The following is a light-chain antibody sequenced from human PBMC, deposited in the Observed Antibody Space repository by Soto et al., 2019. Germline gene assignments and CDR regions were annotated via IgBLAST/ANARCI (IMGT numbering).Light chain of an antibody. CDR3: QQYDNSPPYT. J-gene: IGKJ2*01. CDR1: QSVSSNY. Sequence: EIVLTQSPGTLSLSPGERATLSCTASQSVSSNYLAWYQQKPDQAPRLLIYGASSRATGIPDRFSGSGSGTDFTLTISRLDPEDFAVYYCQQYDNSPPYTFGQGTKLEIK. V-gene: IGKV3-20*01. CDR2: GAS.